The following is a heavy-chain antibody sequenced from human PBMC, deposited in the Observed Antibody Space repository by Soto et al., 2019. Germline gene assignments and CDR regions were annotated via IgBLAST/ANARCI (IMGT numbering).Heavy chain of an antibody. Sequence: PGESLKISCKGSGYTFNYYWIGWVRQMPGEGLEWMGIIYPDESDTRYSPSFQGQVTISADKSISTAYLQWSSLKASDTAMYYCARQYGSGSFDYWGQGTLVTVSS. V-gene: IGHV5-51*01. CDR3: ARQYGSGSFDY. CDR2: IYPDESDT. CDR1: GYTFNYYW. J-gene: IGHJ4*02. D-gene: IGHD3-10*01.